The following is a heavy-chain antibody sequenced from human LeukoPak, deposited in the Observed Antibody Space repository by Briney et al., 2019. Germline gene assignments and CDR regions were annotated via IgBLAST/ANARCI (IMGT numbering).Heavy chain of an antibody. CDR1: GFIFSGYW. V-gene: IGHV3-74*01. CDR3: VKVQDGSTFDY. J-gene: IGHJ4*02. D-gene: IGHD5-24*01. Sequence: GGSLRLSCAASGFIFSGYWMHWVRQAPGKGVVWVSRVNIDGSDRTYADSVKGRFTISRDNAKNTLDLQMSSLRPEDTAVYYCVKVQDGSTFDYWGQGTLVTVSS. CDR2: VNIDGSDR.